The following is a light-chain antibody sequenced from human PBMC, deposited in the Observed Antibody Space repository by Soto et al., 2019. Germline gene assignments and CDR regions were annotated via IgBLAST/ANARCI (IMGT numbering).Light chain of an antibody. Sequence: QMIQCPSSLSASGGEPTLLTCRASRDVGSDVSWYQQKPGQAPKLLIYAASNLYTGVPSRFSGSRSGTEFTLTISRLEPEDFAVYYCQQYGSLSWTFGQGTKVDIK. CDR3: QQYGSLSWT. J-gene: IGKJ1*01. CDR2: AAS. V-gene: IGKV1-6*02. CDR1: RDVGSD.